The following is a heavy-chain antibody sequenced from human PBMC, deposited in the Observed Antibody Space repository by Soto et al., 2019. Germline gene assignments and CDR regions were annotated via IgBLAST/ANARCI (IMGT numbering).Heavy chain of an antibody. Sequence: SETLSLTCTVSGGSITSGGSFWSWIREHPGKGPEWIAFIGYSGATSYNPSLASRVTLSADTYKSQFSLNLRSVTAADTAVYYCARGGASSKWFAPWGQGTLVTSPQ. CDR2: IGYSGAT. J-gene: IGHJ5*02. CDR3: ARGGASSKWFAP. CDR1: GGSITSGGSF. V-gene: IGHV4-31*03. D-gene: IGHD2-15*01.